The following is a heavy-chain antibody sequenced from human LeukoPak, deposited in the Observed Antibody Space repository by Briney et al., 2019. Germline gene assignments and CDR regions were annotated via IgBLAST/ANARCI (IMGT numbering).Heavy chain of an antibody. V-gene: IGHV1-2*02. CDR2: INPNSGGT. D-gene: IGHD4-11*01. CDR3: ARTTVTTRRYDY. CDR1: GYTFTGYY. J-gene: IGHJ4*02. Sequence: GASVKVSCKASGYTFTGYYMHWVRQAPGQGLEWMGWINPNSGGTNYAQKFQGRVTMTGDTSISTAYMELSRLRSDDTAVYYCARTTVTTRRYDYWGQGTLVTVSS.